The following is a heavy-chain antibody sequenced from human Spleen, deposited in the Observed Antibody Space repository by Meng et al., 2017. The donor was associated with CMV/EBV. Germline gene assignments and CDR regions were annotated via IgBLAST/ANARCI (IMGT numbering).Heavy chain of an antibody. D-gene: IGHD2-2*01. CDR2: IKPEGSEK. V-gene: IGHV3-7*01. CDR1: GSTFTSYA. CDR3: ARSIVVVPAAQHYYYYGMDV. Sequence: GGSLRLTCAASGSTFTSYAMSWVRQAPGKGLEWVANIKPEGSEKYDVDSVKGRFTISRDNAKNSLYLQMNSLRAEDTAVYYCARSIVVVPAAQHYYYYGMDVWGQGTTVTVSS. J-gene: IGHJ6*02.